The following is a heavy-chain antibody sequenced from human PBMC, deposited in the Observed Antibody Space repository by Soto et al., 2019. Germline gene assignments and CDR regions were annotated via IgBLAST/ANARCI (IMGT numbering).Heavy chain of an antibody. Sequence: QVQLVQSGAEVKKPGSSVKVSCKASGGTFSSYAISWVRQAPGQGLEWMGGIIPIFGTANYAQKFQGRVTITADESTSTDYMELSSLRSEDTAVYYCARGVYYYDSSGYYRGRYFDYWGQGTLVTVSS. CDR3: ARGVYYYDSSGYYRGRYFDY. CDR2: IIPIFGTA. CDR1: GGTFSSYA. J-gene: IGHJ4*02. D-gene: IGHD3-22*01. V-gene: IGHV1-69*12.